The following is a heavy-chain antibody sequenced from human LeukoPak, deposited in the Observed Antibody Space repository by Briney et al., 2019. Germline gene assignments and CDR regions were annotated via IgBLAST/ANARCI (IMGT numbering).Heavy chain of an antibody. CDR1: GFTLISYG. CDR3: ARDLWSVYDTGGYYRDFDY. J-gene: IGHJ4*02. D-gene: IGHD3-22*01. V-gene: IGHV1-18*01. Sequence: ASVEVSCKASGFTLISYGFSWVRQAPGQGLEWVGWIGGYDGDRHYGENFQGRVTITTDTSTSTVYMEMRSLRSDDTAVYYCARDLWSVYDTGGYYRDFDYWGQGTLVTVSS. CDR2: IGGYDGDR.